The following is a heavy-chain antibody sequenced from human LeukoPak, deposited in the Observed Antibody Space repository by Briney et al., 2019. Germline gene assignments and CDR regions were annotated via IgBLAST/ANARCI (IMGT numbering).Heavy chain of an antibody. CDR1: GYTFTSYD. CDR3: ARVYYDSSGYPGSY. Sequence: ASVKVFCKASGYTFTSYDINWVRQATGQGLEWMGWMNPNSGNTGYAQKFQGRVTMTRNTSISTAYMELSSLRSEDTAVYYCARVYYDSSGYPGSYWGQGTLVTVSS. J-gene: IGHJ4*02. CDR2: MNPNSGNT. V-gene: IGHV1-8*01. D-gene: IGHD3-22*01.